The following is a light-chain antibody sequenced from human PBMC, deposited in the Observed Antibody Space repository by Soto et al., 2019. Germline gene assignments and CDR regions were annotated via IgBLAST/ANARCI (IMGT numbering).Light chain of an antibody. CDR2: GAS. CDR3: HLYGSSPLT. CDR1: QSVSSSA. J-gene: IGKJ1*01. V-gene: IGKV3-20*01. Sequence: EIVLTQSPGTLSLSPGERATLSCRASQSVSSSALAWYQQKPGQAPRRLIYGASSRATGIPDRFSGSGSGTDFTLTISRLEPEDFAVYYCHLYGSSPLTFGQGTKVDIK.